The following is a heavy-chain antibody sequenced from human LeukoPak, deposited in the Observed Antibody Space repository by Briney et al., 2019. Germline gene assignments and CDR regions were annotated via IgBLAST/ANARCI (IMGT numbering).Heavy chain of an antibody. Sequence: SETLSLTCTVCGASISSGSYYWSWIRQPAGKGLEWIGRIYSSENTNYNPSLKSRVTTSVDTSKNQFSLKLSSVTAADKAVYYCARLIGVQNAFDIWGQGTMVTVSS. CDR1: GASISSGSYY. CDR3: ARLIGVQNAFDI. J-gene: IGHJ3*02. CDR2: IYSSENT. D-gene: IGHD3-3*01. V-gene: IGHV4-61*02.